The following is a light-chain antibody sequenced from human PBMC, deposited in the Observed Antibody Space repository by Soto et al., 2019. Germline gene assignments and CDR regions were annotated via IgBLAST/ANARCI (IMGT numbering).Light chain of an antibody. V-gene: IGKV3-20*01. CDR2: GAS. Sequence: EIVLTQSPGTLSLSPGERATLSCRASQSVSSTNLAWYQQKPGQAPRLLIYGASSRATGIPDRFSGSGSGTDLTLTISRLEPEDFAVYYCQRYGSSPPYTFGQGTKLEIK. CDR1: QSVSSTN. CDR3: QRYGSSPPYT. J-gene: IGKJ2*01.